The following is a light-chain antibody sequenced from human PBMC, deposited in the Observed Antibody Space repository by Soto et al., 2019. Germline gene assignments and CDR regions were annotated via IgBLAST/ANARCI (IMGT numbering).Light chain of an antibody. CDR2: GTS. CDR1: QSVSSSY. Sequence: EIVLTQSPGTLSLSPGERATLSCRASQSVSSSYLAWYQQKPGQAPRLLIYGTSSRATGIPDRFSGSVSGTDFTLTISRLEPEDYAVYYCHQYGSSPFTFGPGNKVDIK. V-gene: IGKV3-20*01. J-gene: IGKJ3*01. CDR3: HQYGSSPFT.